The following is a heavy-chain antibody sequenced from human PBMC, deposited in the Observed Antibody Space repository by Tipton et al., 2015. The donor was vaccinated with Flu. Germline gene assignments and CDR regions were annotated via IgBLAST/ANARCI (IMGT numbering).Heavy chain of an antibody. D-gene: IGHD1-20*01. Sequence: SLRLSCAASGFSFSNYAMSWVRQAPGKGLEWVSGNSGSGGSTYYADSVKGRFTISRDMSKNTLYLQMNILRVEDTAVYYCAKEDKVPYNWGSFDYWGQGALVTVSS. CDR1: GFSFSNYA. J-gene: IGHJ4*02. V-gene: IGHV3-23*01. CDR3: AKEDKVPYNWGSFDY. CDR2: NSGSGGST.